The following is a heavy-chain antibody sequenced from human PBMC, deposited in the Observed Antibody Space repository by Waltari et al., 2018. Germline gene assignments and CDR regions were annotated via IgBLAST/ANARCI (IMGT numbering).Heavy chain of an antibody. V-gene: IGHV4-4*02. CDR2: IFHTEAT. D-gene: IGHD2-2*01. CDR3: VRAGYCSRSGCQTWAWD. Sequence: QVQLQESGPGLVKPSGTLSLTCAVSGGSITSLNWWTWVRQPPGKGLEWCGEIFHTEATSYNPSITSRLARSVDKSKNQLSLKLSSVTVADTAVYYCVRAGYCSRSGCQTWAWDWGQGTLVTVSS. CDR1: GGSITSLNW. J-gene: IGHJ4*02.